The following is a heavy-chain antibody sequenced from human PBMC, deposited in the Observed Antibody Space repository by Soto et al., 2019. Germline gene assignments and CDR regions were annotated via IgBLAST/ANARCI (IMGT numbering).Heavy chain of an antibody. V-gene: IGHV1-18*01. J-gene: IGHJ4*02. D-gene: IGHD3-3*01. CDR2: ISAYNGNT. CDR1: GYTFTSYG. Sequence: QVQLVQSGAEVKKPGASVKVSCKASGYTFTSYGISWVRQAPGQVLEWMGWISAYNGNTNYAQKLQGRVTMTTDTYTSTAYMELRSRRSDDTAVYYCARDGGTCYDFWSGYYSSFYFDYWGQGTLVTVSS. CDR3: ARDGGTCYDFWSGYYSSFYFDY.